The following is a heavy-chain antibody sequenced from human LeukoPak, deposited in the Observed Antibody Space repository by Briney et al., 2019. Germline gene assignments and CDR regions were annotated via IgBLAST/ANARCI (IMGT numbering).Heavy chain of an antibody. CDR2: IIPIFGTA. J-gene: IGHJ4*02. D-gene: IGHD3-22*01. CDR1: GGTFSSYA. V-gene: IGHV1-69*13. Sequence: ASVKVSCKASGGTFSSYAISWVRQAPGQGLERMGGIIPIFGTANYAQKFQGRVTITADESTSTAYMELSSLRSEDTAVYYCARTSGYYYWDFDYWGQGTLVTVSS. CDR3: ARTSGYYYWDFDY.